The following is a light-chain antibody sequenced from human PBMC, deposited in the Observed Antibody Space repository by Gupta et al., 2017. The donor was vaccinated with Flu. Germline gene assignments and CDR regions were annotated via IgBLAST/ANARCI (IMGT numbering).Light chain of an antibody. CDR2: AAS. CDR1: QGISNY. Sequence: IXMTXSPXXLSASVGDRVTITCRASQGISNYLTWYQQKPGKVPKLLIYAASTLQSGVPSRFSGSGSGTDFTLTISSLQPEDVATYYCQKYNSAPLTFGGGTKVEIK. CDR3: QKYNSAPLT. J-gene: IGKJ4*01. V-gene: IGKV1-27*01.